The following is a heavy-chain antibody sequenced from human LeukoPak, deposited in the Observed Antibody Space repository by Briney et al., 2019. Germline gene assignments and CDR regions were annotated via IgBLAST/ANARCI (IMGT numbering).Heavy chain of an antibody. CDR3: AKAGYYYGSGTGYYFDY. Sequence: GGSLRLSCAASGFTFSSYAMSWVRQAPGKGLEWVSAISGSGGSTYYADSVKGRFTISRDNSRNTLYLQMNSLRAEDTAVYYCAKAGYYYGSGTGYYFDYWGQGTLVTVSS. D-gene: IGHD3-10*01. V-gene: IGHV3-23*01. CDR1: GFTFSSYA. CDR2: ISGSGGST. J-gene: IGHJ4*02.